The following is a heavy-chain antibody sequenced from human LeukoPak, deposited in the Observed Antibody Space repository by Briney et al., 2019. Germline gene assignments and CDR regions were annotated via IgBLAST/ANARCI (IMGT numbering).Heavy chain of an antibody. V-gene: IGHV4-34*01. CDR1: GGSFSDYF. Sequence: SETLSLTCAVYGGSFSDYFWSWIRQSPGKGLEWIGEIERGGSTVYSPSLQSRVTMSLDSSKIQFFLRLTSVTAADTAVYFCARGGLGGSKWSWFDPWGQGTLVTVSS. CDR3: ARGGLGGSKWSWFDP. D-gene: IGHD2-15*01. J-gene: IGHJ5*02. CDR2: IERGGST.